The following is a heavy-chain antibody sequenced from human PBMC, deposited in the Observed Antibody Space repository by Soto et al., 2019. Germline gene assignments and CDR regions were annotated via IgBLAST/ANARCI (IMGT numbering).Heavy chain of an antibody. CDR3: ARSLLRYCSGGSCYSNAFDI. CDR1: GGTFSSYA. CDR2: IIPIFGTA. V-gene: IGHV1-69*06. D-gene: IGHD2-15*01. J-gene: IGHJ3*02. Sequence: QVQLEQSGAEVKKPGSSVKVSCKASGGTFSSYAISWVRQAPGQGLEWMGGIIPIFGTANYAQKFQGRVTITADKSTSTAYMELSSLRSEDTAVYYCARSLLRYCSGGSCYSNAFDIWGQGTMVTVSS.